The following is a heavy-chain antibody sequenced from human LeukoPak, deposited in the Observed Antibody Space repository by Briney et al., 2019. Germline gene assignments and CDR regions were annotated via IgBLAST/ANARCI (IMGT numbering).Heavy chain of an antibody. V-gene: IGHV4-38-2*01. CDR3: ARHYGGSFYPPYFDY. CDR2: IYHSGST. CDR1: VYSISKGYF. Sequence: PSETLSLTCAVSVYSISKGYFWGWIRQPPGKGLEWIGSIYHSGSTYYNPSLKSRGTISVDTSKNQFSLKVGSVTAADTAVYYCARHYGGSFYPPYFDYWGQGTLVTVSS. D-gene: IGHD1-26*01. J-gene: IGHJ4*02.